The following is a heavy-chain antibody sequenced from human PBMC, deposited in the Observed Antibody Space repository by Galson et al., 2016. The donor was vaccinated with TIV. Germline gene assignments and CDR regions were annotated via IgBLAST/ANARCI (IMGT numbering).Heavy chain of an antibody. CDR1: GITVSDNY. D-gene: IGHD2-21*01. V-gene: IGHV3-66*02. CDR3: ARERRHCGNECYLRYYFGMDV. J-gene: IGHJ6*02. Sequence: SLRLSCAASGITVSDNYMTWVRQAPGKGLEWVTIIYSGGGTHYANSVKGRFTIPRDKSKNTQYLQMNTLRPEDTAVYYCARERRHCGNECYLRYYFGMDVGGQGTTVTVSS. CDR2: IYSGGGT.